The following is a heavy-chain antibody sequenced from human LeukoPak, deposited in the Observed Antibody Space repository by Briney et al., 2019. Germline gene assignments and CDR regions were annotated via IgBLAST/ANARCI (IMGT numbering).Heavy chain of an antibody. CDR3: AIQPYSSSSYFDY. CDR2: INPDSGGT. J-gene: IGHJ4*02. CDR1: GYTFTGYY. Sequence: GASLKVSYKASGYTFTGYYMHWVRQAPGQGLEWMGWINPDSGGTNYAQKFQGRVTMTRDTSISTAYMELSRLRSDDTAVYYCAIQPYSSSSYFDYWRQGTLVTVSS. D-gene: IGHD6-6*01. V-gene: IGHV1-2*02.